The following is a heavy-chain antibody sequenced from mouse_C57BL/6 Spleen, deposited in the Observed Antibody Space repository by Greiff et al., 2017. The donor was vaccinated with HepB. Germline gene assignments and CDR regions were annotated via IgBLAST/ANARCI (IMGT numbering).Heavy chain of an antibody. CDR3: TTGYSSH. Sequence: EVNVVESGAELVRPGASVKLSCTASGFNIKDDYMHWVKQRPEQGLEWIGWIDPENGDTEYASKFQGKATITADTSSNTAYLQLSSLTSEDTAVYYCTTGYSSHWGQGTLVTVSA. D-gene: IGHD1-3*01. CDR2: IDPENGDT. CDR1: GFNIKDDY. V-gene: IGHV14-4*01. J-gene: IGHJ3*01.